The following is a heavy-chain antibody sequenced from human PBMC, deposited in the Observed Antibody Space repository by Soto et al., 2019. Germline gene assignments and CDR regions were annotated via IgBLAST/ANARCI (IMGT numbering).Heavy chain of an antibody. J-gene: IGHJ3*02. D-gene: IGHD2-2*01. CDR2: ISSGGST. V-gene: IGHV3-53*01. Sequence: GGSLRLSCAASGFTVSNSYMTWVRQAPGKGLEWVSLISSGGSTYYADSVKGRFTISRDNSKNTLYLQLNSLRAEDTAVYYCARDQGLSYAHAAFDIWGQGTVVTVSS. CDR3: ARDQGLSYAHAAFDI. CDR1: GFTVSNSY.